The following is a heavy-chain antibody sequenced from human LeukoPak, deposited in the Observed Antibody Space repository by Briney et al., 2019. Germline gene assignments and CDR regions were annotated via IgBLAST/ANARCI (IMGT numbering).Heavy chain of an antibody. Sequence: SETLSLTCTVSGGSISTYYWTWIRQPPGKGLEWMGYIYYSGSTNYNPSLKSRVTISVDTSKNQFSLKLSSVTAADTAVYYCARVYGSGYDFRGAFDIWGQGTMVTVSS. V-gene: IGHV4-59*01. CDR2: IYYSGST. CDR3: ARVYGSGYDFRGAFDI. CDR1: GGSISTYY. J-gene: IGHJ3*02. D-gene: IGHD5-12*01.